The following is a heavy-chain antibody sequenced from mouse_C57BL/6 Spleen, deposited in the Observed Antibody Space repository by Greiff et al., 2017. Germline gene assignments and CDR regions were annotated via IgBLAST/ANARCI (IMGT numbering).Heavy chain of an antibody. CDR2: ISSGGDYI. CDR3: TRDDGYHGGFAY. V-gene: IGHV5-9-1*02. Sequence: EVKLMESGEGLVKPGGSLKLSCAASGFTFSSYAMSWVRQTPEKRLEWVAYISSGGDYIYYADTVKGRFTISRDNARNTLYLQMSSLKSEDTAMYYCTRDDGYHGGFAYWGQGTLVTVSA. J-gene: IGHJ3*01. CDR1: GFTFSSYA. D-gene: IGHD2-3*01.